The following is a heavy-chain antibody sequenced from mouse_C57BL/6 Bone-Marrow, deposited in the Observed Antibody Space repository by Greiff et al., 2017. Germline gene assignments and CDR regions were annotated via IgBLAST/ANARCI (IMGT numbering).Heavy chain of an antibody. D-gene: IGHD1-1*01. CDR3: ARWGLLLRRYYYAMDY. CDR2: IYPGAGDT. Sequence: QVQLKESGPELVKPGASVKISCKASGYAFSSSWMNWVKQRPGKGLEWIGRIYPGAGDTNYNGKFKGKATLTADKSSSTAYMQLSSLTSEDSAVYFCARWGLLLRRYYYAMDYWGQGTSVTVSS. J-gene: IGHJ4*01. V-gene: IGHV1-82*01. CDR1: GYAFSSSW.